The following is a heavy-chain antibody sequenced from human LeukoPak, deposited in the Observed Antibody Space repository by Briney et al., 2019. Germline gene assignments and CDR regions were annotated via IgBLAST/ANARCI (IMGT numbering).Heavy chain of an antibody. CDR1: GYTFTSYY. J-gene: IGHJ5*02. V-gene: IGHV1-46*01. Sequence: ASVKVSCKASGYTFTSYYMHWVRQAPGQGLEWMGIINPSGGSTSYAQKFQGRVTMTRDTSASTVYMELSSLRSEDTAVYYCARRLWAYCGGDCYAQFFDPWGQGTLVTVSS. CDR3: ARRLWAYCGGDCYAQFFDP. CDR2: INPSGGST. D-gene: IGHD2-21*02.